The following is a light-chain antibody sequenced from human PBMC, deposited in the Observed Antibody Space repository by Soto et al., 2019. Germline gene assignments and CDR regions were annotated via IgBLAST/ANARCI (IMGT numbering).Light chain of an antibody. V-gene: IGKV3-15*01. Sequence: EIVMTQSPASLSVSPGDGATLSCRASQSVASNVAWYQQKPGQGPRLLIHGASTRAVGVPARFSGSGSGTDFTLTISSLQSEDFAVYSCQQYTNWPPQYTFGQGTKLQIK. CDR3: QQYTNWPPQYT. J-gene: IGKJ2*01. CDR1: QSVASN. CDR2: GAS.